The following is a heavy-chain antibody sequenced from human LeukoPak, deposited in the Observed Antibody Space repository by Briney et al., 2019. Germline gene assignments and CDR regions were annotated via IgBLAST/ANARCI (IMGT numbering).Heavy chain of an antibody. CDR1: AFIFSGHW. D-gene: IGHD4-17*01. CDR3: ANEIRPNDY. Sequence: PGGSLRLSCEGSAFIFSGHWMNWVRQAPGKGLEWVSAISISGDTTYYADAVKGRFTISRDNSKNTVYLQMNSLRAEDTAVYYCANEIRPNDYWGQGTLVTVSS. V-gene: IGHV3-23*01. J-gene: IGHJ4*02. CDR2: ISISGDTT.